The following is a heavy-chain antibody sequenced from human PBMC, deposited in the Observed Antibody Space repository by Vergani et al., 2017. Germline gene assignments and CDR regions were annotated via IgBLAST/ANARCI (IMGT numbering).Heavy chain of an antibody. CDR1: GDSIISRSYY. J-gene: IGHJ2*01. V-gene: IGHV4-39*01. Sequence: QMQLQESGPGLVKASETLSLTCTVSGDSIISRSYYWGWIRQPPGKGLEWIGRIYNSGNGDSSSSLKSRVTISADTSKNRFSLRLTSVTAADTAVYYCASGKYYSDSTSQFRGRYFDVWGRGTLVTVPS. CDR2: IYNSGNG. CDR3: ASGKYYSDSTSQFRGRYFDV. D-gene: IGHD3-16*01.